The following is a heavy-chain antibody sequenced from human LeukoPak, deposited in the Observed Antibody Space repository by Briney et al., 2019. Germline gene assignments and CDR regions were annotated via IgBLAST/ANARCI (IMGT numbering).Heavy chain of an antibody. D-gene: IGHD2-2*01. J-gene: IGHJ6*04. V-gene: IGHV3-21*01. Sequence: GGSLRLSCAASGFTFSSYSMNWVRQAPGKGLEWVSSISSSSSYIYYADSVKGRFTISRDNAKNSLYLQMNSLRAEDTAVYYCARVVPAYYCSSTSCYGYYGTDVWGKGTTVTVSS. CDR3: ARVVPAYYCSSTSCYGYYGTDV. CDR1: GFTFSSYS. CDR2: ISSSSSYI.